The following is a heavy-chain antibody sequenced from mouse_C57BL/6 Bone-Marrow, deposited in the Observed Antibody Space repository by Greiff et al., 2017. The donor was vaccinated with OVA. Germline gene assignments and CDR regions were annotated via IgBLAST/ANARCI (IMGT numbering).Heavy chain of an antibody. Sequence: EVQVVESGGGLVQSGRSLRLSCATSGFTFSDFYMEWVRQAPGKGLEWIAACRNKANDYTTEYSASVKGRFIVSRDTSQSILYLQMNALRAEDTAIYYCARDDYCWYFDVWGTGTTVTVSS. D-gene: IGHD1-1*01. V-gene: IGHV7-1*01. CDR2: CRNKANDYTT. CDR3: ARDDYCWYFDV. J-gene: IGHJ1*03. CDR1: GFTFSDFY.